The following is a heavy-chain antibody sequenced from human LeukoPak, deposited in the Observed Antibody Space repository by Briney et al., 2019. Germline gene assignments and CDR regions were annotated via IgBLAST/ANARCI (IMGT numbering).Heavy chain of an antibody. J-gene: IGHJ4*02. Sequence: GGSLRLSCTVSGFTFSSYGMSWVRQAPGKGLEWVSAISGSGGSTYYADSVKGRFTISRDNSKNTLYLQMNSLRAEDTAVYYCARDREMATIWGSYFDYWGQGTLVTVSS. V-gene: IGHV3-23*01. CDR3: ARDREMATIWGSYFDY. D-gene: IGHD5-24*01. CDR2: ISGSGGST. CDR1: GFTFSSYG.